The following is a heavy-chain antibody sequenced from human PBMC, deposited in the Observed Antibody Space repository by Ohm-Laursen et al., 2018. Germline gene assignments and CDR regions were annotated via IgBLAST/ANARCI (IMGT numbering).Heavy chain of an antibody. J-gene: IGHJ3*02. CDR1: GGSISSSSHY. V-gene: IGHV4-39*01. CDR3: ARHSEYSGSYWVAFDI. D-gene: IGHD1-26*01. Sequence: SETLSLTCTVSGGSISSSSHYWGWVRQPPGKGLEWIGSMYYSGSTYYNPSLKSRGTTSVDTSKNQLSLKLTSVTAADTALYYCARHSEYSGSYWVAFDIWGQGTMVTVSS. CDR2: MYYSGST.